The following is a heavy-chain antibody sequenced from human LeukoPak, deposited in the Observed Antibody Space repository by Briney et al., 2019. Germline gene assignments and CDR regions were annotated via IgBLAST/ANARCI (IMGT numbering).Heavy chain of an antibody. D-gene: IGHD6-13*01. CDR3: ARDLYSEWGPKLTAGTRVRSSGIDY. V-gene: IGHV1-2*02. J-gene: IGHJ4*02. Sequence: ASVKVSCKSSGYTFTRHYMHWVRQAPGQGLEWMGWINPNSGGTNYAQKFQGRVTMTRDTPISTAYMELSRLRSDDTAVYYCARDLYSEWGPKLTAGTRVRSSGIDYWGQGTLVTVSS. CDR1: GYTFTRHY. CDR2: INPNSGGT.